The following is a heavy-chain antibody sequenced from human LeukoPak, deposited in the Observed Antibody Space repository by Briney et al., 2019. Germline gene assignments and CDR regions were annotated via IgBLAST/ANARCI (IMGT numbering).Heavy chain of an antibody. Sequence: SETLSLTCAVYGASFSDHYWNWIRQPPGKGLDWIGYIYHSGSTNYNPSLRSRVTISVDTSKTQISLKLRAVTAADTAVYYCARSRVWSDYWGYFDYWGQGTLVTVSS. CDR1: GASFSDHY. V-gene: IGHV4-59*11. D-gene: IGHD3-3*01. CDR3: ARSRVWSDYWGYFDY. J-gene: IGHJ4*02. CDR2: IYHSGST.